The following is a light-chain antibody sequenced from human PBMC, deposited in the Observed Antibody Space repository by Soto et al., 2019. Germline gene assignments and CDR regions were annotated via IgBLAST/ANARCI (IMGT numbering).Light chain of an antibody. CDR3: QQYGTSPHT. CDR1: QSVNSNY. V-gene: IGKV3-20*01. Sequence: EIVLTQSPGTLSLSPGERATLSCRASQSVNSNYLAWYQQKPGQVPRPLIYGASIRAAGVPDRLSGSGSGTDFTLTISRLEPEYYAVYYCQQYGTSPHTCGQGTKLEIK. CDR2: GAS. J-gene: IGKJ2*01.